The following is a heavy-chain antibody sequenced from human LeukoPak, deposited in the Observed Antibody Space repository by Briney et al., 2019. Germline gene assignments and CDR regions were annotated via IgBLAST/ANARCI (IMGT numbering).Heavy chain of an antibody. D-gene: IGHD2-2*01. CDR2: IIPILGIA. J-gene: IGHJ5*02. V-gene: IGHV1-69*02. CDR3: ATLSQSAHQFPFDP. CDR1: GGTFSSYT. Sequence: SVKVSCKASGGTFSSYTISWVRQAPGQGLELMGRIIPILGIANYAQKFQGRVTITADKSTSTAYMELSSLRSEDTAVYYCATLSQSAHQFPFDPWGQGTLVTVSS.